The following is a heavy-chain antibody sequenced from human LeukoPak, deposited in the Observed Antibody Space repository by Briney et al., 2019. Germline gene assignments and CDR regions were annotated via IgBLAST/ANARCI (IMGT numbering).Heavy chain of an antibody. V-gene: IGHV3-72*01. J-gene: IGHJ3*02. CDR2: TRNEANIYTT. D-gene: IGHD1-26*01. CDR3: ASPVGATTVRAFDI. CDR1: GFIFSDHY. Sequence: PGGSLRLSCAASGFIFSDHYMDWVRQAPGKGLEWVGRTRNEANIYTTKYAASVKGRFTISRDDSKNSLYLQMNSLKTENTAVCYCASPVGATTVRAFDIWGQGTMVTVSS.